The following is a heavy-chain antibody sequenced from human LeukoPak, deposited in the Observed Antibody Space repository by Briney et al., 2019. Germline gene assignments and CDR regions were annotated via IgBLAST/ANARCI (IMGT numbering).Heavy chain of an antibody. Sequence: TGGSLRLSCVASGFIFHNYWMSWVRQAPGKGLECVANIKQLESEKYYVDSVKGRFTISRDNAKNSLYLQMNSLRAEDTAVYYCTRGGSGYSYGPSHYWGQGTLVTVAS. CDR1: GFIFHNYW. CDR3: TRGGSGYSYGPSHY. CDR2: IKQLESEK. D-gene: IGHD5-18*01. V-gene: IGHV3-7*03. J-gene: IGHJ4*02.